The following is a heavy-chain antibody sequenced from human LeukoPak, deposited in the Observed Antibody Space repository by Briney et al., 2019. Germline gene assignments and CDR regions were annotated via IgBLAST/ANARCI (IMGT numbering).Heavy chain of an antibody. V-gene: IGHV3-21*01. CDR2: ISSSSSYI. CDR3: ALGILTGYANDY. D-gene: IGHD3-9*01. Sequence: PGGSLRLSCAASGFTFSSYSMNWVRQAPGKGLEWVSSISSSSSYIYYADSVKGRFTISRDNAQNSLYLQMNSLRAEDTAVYYCALGILTGYANDYWGQGTLVTVSS. J-gene: IGHJ4*02. CDR1: GFTFSSYS.